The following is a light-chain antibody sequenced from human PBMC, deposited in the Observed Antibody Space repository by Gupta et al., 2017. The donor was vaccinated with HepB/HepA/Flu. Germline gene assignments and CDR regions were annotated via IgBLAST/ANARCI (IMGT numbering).Light chain of an antibody. V-gene: IGLV2-18*02. CDR3: CSYTTSDSLI. CDR2: GVN. Sequence: QSALTQPPSVSGPPGQSVTISCTGTNSDVGFYNHVSWYQQPPGTAPKLMIYGVNNRPSGVPDRFSGSKSGNTASLTISGLQAEDEADYYCCSYTTSDSLIFGGGTKLTVL. J-gene: IGLJ2*01. CDR1: NSDVGFYNH.